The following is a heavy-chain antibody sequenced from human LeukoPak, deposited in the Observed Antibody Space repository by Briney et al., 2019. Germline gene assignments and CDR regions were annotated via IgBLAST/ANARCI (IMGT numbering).Heavy chain of an antibody. Sequence: SETLFLTYTVSGGSISSYYWSWIRQPPGKGLEWIGYIYYSGSTNYNPSLKSRVTISVDTSKNQFALKLSSVTAADTAVYYCARDRNYVDAFDIWGQGTMVTVSS. CDR1: GGSISSYY. CDR2: IYYSGST. D-gene: IGHD4-11*01. V-gene: IGHV4-59*01. CDR3: ARDRNYVDAFDI. J-gene: IGHJ3*02.